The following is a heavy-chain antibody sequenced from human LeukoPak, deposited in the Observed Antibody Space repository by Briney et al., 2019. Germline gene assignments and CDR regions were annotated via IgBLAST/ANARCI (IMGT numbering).Heavy chain of an antibody. CDR1: GYTFTDYY. J-gene: IGHJ4*02. CDR2: INSNSGGT. V-gene: IGHV1-2*06. Sequence: ASAKVSCKAAGYTFTDYYLHWVRQAPGQGLEWMGRINSNSGGTNYAQKFQGRVAMTRDTSITSAYMELSGLRSDDTAIYYCARLKGEFDYWGQGTQVTVSS. CDR3: ARLKGEFDY.